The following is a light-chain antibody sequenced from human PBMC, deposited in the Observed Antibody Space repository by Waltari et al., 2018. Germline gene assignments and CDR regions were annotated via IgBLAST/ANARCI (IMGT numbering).Light chain of an antibody. J-gene: IGLJ2*01. Sequence: QSVLTQPPSVSGAPGQRVTIFCTGSSSHIGVYYVQWYQQLPGTAPKLLIYENNKRPSGVSDRFSGSQSGTSASLTITGLQSEDEADYYCQSYDSTLSAGLFGGGTRLTVL. V-gene: IGLV1-40*01. CDR3: QSYDSTLSAGL. CDR1: SSHIGVYY. CDR2: ENN.